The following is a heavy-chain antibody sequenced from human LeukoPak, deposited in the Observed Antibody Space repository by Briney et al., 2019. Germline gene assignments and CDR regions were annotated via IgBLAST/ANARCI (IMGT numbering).Heavy chain of an antibody. CDR3: TRAVITIVRGVIRAYAFDI. D-gene: IGHD3-10*01. Sequence: GGSLRLSCTASGFTFGDYAMSWFRQAPGKGLEWVGFIRSKAYGGTTEYAASVKGRFTISRDDSKSIAYLQMNSLKTEDTAVYYCTRAVITIVRGVIRAYAFDIWGQGTMVTVSS. V-gene: IGHV3-49*03. CDR1: GFTFGDYA. J-gene: IGHJ3*02. CDR2: IRSKAYGGTT.